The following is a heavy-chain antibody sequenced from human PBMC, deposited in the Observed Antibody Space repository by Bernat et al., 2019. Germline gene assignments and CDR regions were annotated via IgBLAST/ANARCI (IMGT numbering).Heavy chain of an antibody. Sequence: QLQLQESGPGLVKPSETLSLTCTVSGGSISSSSYYWGWIRQPPGKGLEWIGSIYYSRSTYYNPSLKSRVTISVDTSKNQFSLKLSSVTAADTAVYYCARLGYSYGLGYWGQGTLVTVSS. D-gene: IGHD5-18*01. CDR2: IYYSRST. CDR1: GGSISSSSYY. V-gene: IGHV4-39*01. CDR3: ARLGYSYGLGY. J-gene: IGHJ4*02.